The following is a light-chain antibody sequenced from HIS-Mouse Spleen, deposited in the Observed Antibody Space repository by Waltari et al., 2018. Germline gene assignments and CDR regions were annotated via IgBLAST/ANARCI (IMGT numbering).Light chain of an antibody. Sequence: QSALTQPASVSGSPGQSTTISCTGTSSDVGRYNLVSWYQQHPGKAPNLMIYEGSKRPSGVSNRFSGSKSGNTASLTISGLQAEDEADYYCCSYAGSRVFGGGTKLTVL. CDR2: EGS. V-gene: IGLV2-23*01. J-gene: IGLJ3*02. CDR1: SSDVGRYNL. CDR3: CSYAGSRV.